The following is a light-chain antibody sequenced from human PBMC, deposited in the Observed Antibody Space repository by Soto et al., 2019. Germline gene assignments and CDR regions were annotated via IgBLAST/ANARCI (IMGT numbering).Light chain of an antibody. CDR2: VGTGGIVG. V-gene: IGLV9-49*01. CDR3: GADHGSGSNFVWV. CDR1: SGYSNYK. Sequence: QSVLTQPPSASASLGASGTLTCTLSSGYSNYKVAWYQQRPGKGPRFVMRVGTGGIVGSKGDGIPDRFSVLGSGLNRYLTIKNIQEEDESDYHCGADHGSGSNFVWVFGGGTKLTVL. J-gene: IGLJ3*02.